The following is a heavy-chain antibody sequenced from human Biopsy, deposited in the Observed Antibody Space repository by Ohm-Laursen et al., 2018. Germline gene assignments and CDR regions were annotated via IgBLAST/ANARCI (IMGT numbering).Heavy chain of an antibody. D-gene: IGHD3-9*01. CDR2: INPNSGNA. CDR3: ARVPAYPSIDGYYGLDL. V-gene: IGHV1-2*02. CDR1: GYTFAGYY. J-gene: IGHJ6*02. Sequence: GASVKVSCKASGYTFAGYYLHWVRQAPGHGLEWMGWINPNSGNANYEQSFQGRLTVTRDTSISTAYMELTSLTFDDTAIYYCARVPAYPSIDGYYGLDLWGQGTTVIVSS.